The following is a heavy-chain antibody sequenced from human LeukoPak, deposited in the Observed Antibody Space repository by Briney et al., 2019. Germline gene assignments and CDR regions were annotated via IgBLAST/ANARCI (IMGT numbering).Heavy chain of an antibody. CDR3: ARDFPPRYGSGSYYSFDY. V-gene: IGHV3-21*01. CDR2: ISSSSSYI. J-gene: IGHJ4*02. Sequence: GGSLRLSCAASGFTFSSYSMNWVRQAPGKGLEWVSSISSSSSYIYYADSVKGRFTISRDNAKNSLYLQMNSLRAEDTAVYYCARDFPPRYGSGSYYSFDYWGQGTLVTVSS. D-gene: IGHD3-10*01. CDR1: GFTFSSYS.